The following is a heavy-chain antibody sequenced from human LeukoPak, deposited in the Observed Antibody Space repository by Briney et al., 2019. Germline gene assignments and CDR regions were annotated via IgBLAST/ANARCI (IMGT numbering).Heavy chain of an antibody. V-gene: IGHV1-2*02. Sequence: ASVKVSCKASGYTFTGYYMHWVRQAPGQGLEWMGWINPNSGGTNYAQKFQGRVTMTRDTSISTAYMEPSRLRSDDTAVYYCARDSETYYDFWSGLNWFDPWGQGTLVTVSS. CDR1: GYTFTGYY. CDR2: INPNSGGT. J-gene: IGHJ5*02. D-gene: IGHD3-3*01. CDR3: ARDSETYYDFWSGLNWFDP.